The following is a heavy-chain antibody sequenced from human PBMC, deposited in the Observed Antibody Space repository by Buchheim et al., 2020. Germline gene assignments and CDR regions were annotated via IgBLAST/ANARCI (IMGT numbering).Heavy chain of an antibody. CDR1: GFTFSSYW. J-gene: IGHJ4*02. CDR3: ARDVIGPYDY. V-gene: IGHV3-74*01. Sequence: EVQLVESGGGLVQPGGSLRLSCAASGFTFSSYWMHWVRHVPGKGLVWVSNINTDGTTIRYADSVKGRFTISRDNAKNTLYLQMNSLSAEDTAVYYCARDVIGPYDYWGQG. CDR2: INTDGTTI.